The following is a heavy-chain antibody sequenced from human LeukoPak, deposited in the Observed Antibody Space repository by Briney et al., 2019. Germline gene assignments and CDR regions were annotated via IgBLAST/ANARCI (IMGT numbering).Heavy chain of an antibody. J-gene: IGHJ5*02. CDR3: ARARRAGIAAAGTSWFDP. CDR1: GYTFTGYY. Sequence: ASVKVSCKASGYTFTGYYMHWVRQAPGQGLEWMGWINSNSGGTNYAQKFQGRVTMTRDTSISTAYMELSRLRSDDTAVYYCARARRAGIAAAGTSWFDPWGQGTLVTVSS. V-gene: IGHV1-2*02. CDR2: INSNSGGT. D-gene: IGHD6-13*01.